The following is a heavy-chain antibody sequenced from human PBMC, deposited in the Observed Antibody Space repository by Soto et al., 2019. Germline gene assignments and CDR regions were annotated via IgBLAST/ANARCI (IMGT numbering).Heavy chain of an antibody. J-gene: IGHJ5*02. CDR2: INPNSGGT. D-gene: IGHD3-3*01. V-gene: IGHV1-2*04. CDR1: GYTFTGYY. CDR3: AREGDFFSAIQSHWFDP. Sequence: ASVKVSCKASGYTFTGYYMHWVRQAPGQGLEWMGWINPNSGGTNYAQKFQGWVTMTRDTSISTAYMELSRLRSDDTAVYYCAREGDFFSAIQSHWFDPWGQGTLVTVSS.